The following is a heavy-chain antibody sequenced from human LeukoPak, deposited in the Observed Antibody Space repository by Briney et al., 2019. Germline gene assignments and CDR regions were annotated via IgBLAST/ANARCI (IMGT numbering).Heavy chain of an antibody. J-gene: IGHJ4*02. CDR1: GGSISGYY. Sequence: SETLSLTCTVSGGSISGYYWSWIRQPPGKGLEWIAYIYYNGISNYNPSLKSRVIISVDSSKNQFSLKLTSVTAADTAVYYCARNQRKYGDYDFDYWGQGTLVTVSS. CDR2: IYYNGIS. CDR3: ARNQRKYGDYDFDY. V-gene: IGHV4-59*01. D-gene: IGHD4-17*01.